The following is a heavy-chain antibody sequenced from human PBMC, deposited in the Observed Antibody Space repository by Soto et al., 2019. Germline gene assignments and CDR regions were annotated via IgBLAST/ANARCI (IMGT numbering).Heavy chain of an antibody. CDR1: GYTFNTYF. CDR2: ISPHNGHT. Sequence: HVQLVQSGGELKKPGASVKVSCNTSGYTFNTYFISWVRRAPGQGLEWMGWISPHNGHTNYAEKFQGRVTMTTDTITKTAYMELRNLRFDDTAVYYCARDTSNSFDYWGQGTPVTVSS. CDR3: ARDTSNSFDY. D-gene: IGHD2-2*01. J-gene: IGHJ4*02. V-gene: IGHV1-18*01.